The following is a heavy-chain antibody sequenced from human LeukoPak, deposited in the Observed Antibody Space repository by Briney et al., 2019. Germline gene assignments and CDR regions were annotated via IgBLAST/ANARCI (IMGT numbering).Heavy chain of an antibody. Sequence: GASVKVSCKASGYTYTSYGISWVRQAPGQGLEWMGLVKPNSGDSDFIQKFQGRVTVTTDVSTTTIHMELNNLRSDDTAVYYCARDRGVPGPGNALDIWGQGTMVTVSS. J-gene: IGHJ3*02. CDR2: VKPNSGDS. CDR3: ARDRGVPGPGNALDI. V-gene: IGHV1-18*01. D-gene: IGHD2-8*01. CDR1: GYTYTSYG.